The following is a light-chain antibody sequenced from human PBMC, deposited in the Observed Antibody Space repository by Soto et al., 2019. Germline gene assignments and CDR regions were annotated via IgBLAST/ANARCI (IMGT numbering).Light chain of an antibody. Sequence: QSVLTQPPSASGSPGQSVTISCTGTSSDVGGYNFVSWYQQHPGKAPKLMIYEVDKRHSGVPDRFSGSKSGNTASLTVSGLQAEDEADYYCISYAVTTSYVFGTGTKVTVL. CDR2: EVD. V-gene: IGLV2-8*01. J-gene: IGLJ1*01. CDR3: ISYAVTTSYV. CDR1: SSDVGGYNF.